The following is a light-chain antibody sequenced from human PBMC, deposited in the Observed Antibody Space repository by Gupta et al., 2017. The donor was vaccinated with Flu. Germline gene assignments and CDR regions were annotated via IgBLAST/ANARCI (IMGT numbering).Light chain of an antibody. CDR1: SGSVSTSYY. CDR2: STN. J-gene: IGLJ3*02. V-gene: IGLV8-61*01. CDR3: VLYMGSGMWV. Sequence: QTVVTQEQSFSVSPGGTVTLTCGLSSGSVSTSYYPSWYQQTPGQAPRTLIYSTNTRSSGVPDRFSGSILGNKAALTITGAQADDESDYYCVLYMGSGMWVFGGGTKLTVL.